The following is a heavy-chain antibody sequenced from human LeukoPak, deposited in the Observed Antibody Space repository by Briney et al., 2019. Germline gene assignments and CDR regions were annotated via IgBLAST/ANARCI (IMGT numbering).Heavy chain of an antibody. CDR3: ARVACSSTSCQYYFDY. J-gene: IGHJ4*02. V-gene: IGHV3-21*01. CDR2: ISSSSSYI. Sequence: GGSLRLSCAASGFTFSSYSMNWVRQAPGKRLEWVSSISSSSSYIYYADSVKGRFTISRDNAKNSLYLQMNSLRAEDTAVYYCARVACSSTSCQYYFDYWGQGTLVTVSS. D-gene: IGHD2-2*01. CDR1: GFTFSSYS.